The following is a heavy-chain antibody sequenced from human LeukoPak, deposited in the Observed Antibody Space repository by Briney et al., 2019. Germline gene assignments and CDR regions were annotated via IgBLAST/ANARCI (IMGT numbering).Heavy chain of an antibody. D-gene: IGHD6-19*01. CDR2: ISSDSYYI. CDR3: AKDLSSGSRRAY. J-gene: IGHJ4*02. CDR1: GFTFSHYG. V-gene: IGHV3-21*01. Sequence: GGSLRLSCAASGFTFSHYGMNWVRQAPGKGLEWVSFISSDSYYIYYADSVKGRFTISRDNSKNTLYLQMNSLRAEDTGVYYCAKDLSSGSRRAYWGQGTLVTVSS.